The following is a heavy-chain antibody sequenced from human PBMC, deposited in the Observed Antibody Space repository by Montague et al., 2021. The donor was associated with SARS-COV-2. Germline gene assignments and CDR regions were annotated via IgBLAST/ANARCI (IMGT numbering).Heavy chain of an antibody. D-gene: IGHD6-25*01. Sequence: TLSLTCTDSGGSVTSTTYYWSWFRQRPGRGLEWVGFIYSSGSTAYSPSLENRLTMSIDTSKNQFSLRLTSATAADTAVYYCAKGSGYPWGRGTRVAVSS. V-gene: IGHV4-31*03. CDR1: GGSVTSTTYY. CDR3: AKGSGYP. J-gene: IGHJ2*01. CDR2: IYSSGST.